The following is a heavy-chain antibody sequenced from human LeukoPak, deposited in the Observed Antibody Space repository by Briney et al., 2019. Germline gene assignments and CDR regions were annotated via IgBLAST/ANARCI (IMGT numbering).Heavy chain of an antibody. Sequence: GSLRLSCAASGFTFSSYAMSWVRQAPGKGLEWVSAISGSGGSTYYADSVKGRFTISRDNSKNTLYLQMNSLRAEDTAVYYCAKDQNDYYDSSGYSHWGQGTLVTVSS. CDR1: GFTFSSYA. CDR3: AKDQNDYYDSSGYSH. J-gene: IGHJ4*02. CDR2: ISGSGGST. D-gene: IGHD3-22*01. V-gene: IGHV3-23*01.